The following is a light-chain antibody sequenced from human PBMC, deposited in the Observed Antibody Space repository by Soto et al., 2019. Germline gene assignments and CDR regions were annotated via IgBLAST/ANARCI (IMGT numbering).Light chain of an antibody. Sequence: DIQMTQSPSTLSGSVGDRVTITCRASQTISSWLAWYQQKPGKAPKLLIYKASTLKSGVPSRFSGSGSGTEFTLTISSLEPEDFAVYYCQQRSNWPRTFGQGTKVDIK. CDR3: QQRSNWPRT. CDR2: KAS. V-gene: IGKV1-5*03. J-gene: IGKJ1*01. CDR1: QTISSW.